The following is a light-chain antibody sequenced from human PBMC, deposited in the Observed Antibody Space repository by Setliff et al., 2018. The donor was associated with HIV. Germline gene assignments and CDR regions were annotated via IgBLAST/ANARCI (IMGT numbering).Light chain of an antibody. Sequence: QSVLTQPASVSGSPGQSITISCTGTSSDVGSYNLVSWYQQHPGKAPTVMIYEVTKRPSGVSNRFSGSKSGNAASLTISGLQAEDEADYYCCSYAGSSTFPYVFGTGTKVTVL. CDR1: SSDVGSYNL. CDR2: EVT. J-gene: IGLJ1*01. V-gene: IGLV2-23*02. CDR3: CSYAGSSTFPYV.